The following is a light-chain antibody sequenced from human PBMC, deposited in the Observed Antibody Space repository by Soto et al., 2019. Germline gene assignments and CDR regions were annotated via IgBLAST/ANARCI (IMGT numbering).Light chain of an antibody. CDR2: GAS. CDR1: QSVSSNY. V-gene: IGKV3-20*01. J-gene: IGKJ1*01. Sequence: EIVLTQSPGTLSLSPGERATLSCRASQSVSSNYLAWYRQKPGQAPRLLLYGASSRATGIPDEFSGRGSEKGFTLTISRLEPEDFGVYYCQQYGSSPPATFGQGTKVELK. CDR3: QQYGSSPPAT.